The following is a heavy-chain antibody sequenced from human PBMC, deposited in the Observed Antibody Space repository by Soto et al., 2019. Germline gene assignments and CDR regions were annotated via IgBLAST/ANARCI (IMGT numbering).Heavy chain of an antibody. Sequence: QVQLQESGPGLVKPSGSLSLTCAVSGGSISSSNWWSWVRQPPGKGLEWIGEIYHSGSTNYDPSLKRRVTISVVKSQNQFSLKLSSVTAADTAVYYCARLIVVVPAAMVYYYYGMDVWGQGTTVTVSS. V-gene: IGHV4-4*02. J-gene: IGHJ6*02. CDR2: IYHSGST. D-gene: IGHD2-2*01. CDR1: GGSISSSNW. CDR3: ARLIVVVPAAMVYYYYGMDV.